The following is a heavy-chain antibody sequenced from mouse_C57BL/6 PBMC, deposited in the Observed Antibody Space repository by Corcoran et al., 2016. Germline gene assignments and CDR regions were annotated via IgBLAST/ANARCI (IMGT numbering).Heavy chain of an antibody. CDR3: ARWGSSGHYYFDY. CDR2: IYPGGGYT. J-gene: IGHJ2*01. CDR1: GYTFTNYW. Sequence: QVQLQQSGAELVRPGTSVKMSCKASGYTFTNYWIGWAKQRPGHGLEWIGDIYPGGGYTNYNEKFKGKATLTADKSSSTAYMQFSSLTSEDSAIYYCARWGSSGHYYFDYWGQGTTLTVSS. D-gene: IGHD1-3*01. V-gene: IGHV1-63*01.